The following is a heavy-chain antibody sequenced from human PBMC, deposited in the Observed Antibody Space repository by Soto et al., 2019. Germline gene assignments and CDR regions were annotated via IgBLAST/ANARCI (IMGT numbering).Heavy chain of an antibody. V-gene: IGHV4-59*01. Sequence: SETLSLTCTVSGGSISSYYWSWIRQPPGKGLEWIGYIYYSGSTNYNPSLKSRVTISVDTSKNQFSLKLSSVTAADTAVYYCARTGFGELFSFDYWGQGTLVTASS. CDR3: ARTGFGELFSFDY. J-gene: IGHJ4*02. CDR1: GGSISSYY. CDR2: IYYSGST. D-gene: IGHD3-10*01.